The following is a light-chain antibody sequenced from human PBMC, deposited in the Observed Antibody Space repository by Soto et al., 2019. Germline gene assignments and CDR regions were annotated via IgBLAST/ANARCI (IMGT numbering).Light chain of an antibody. J-gene: IGKJ3*01. CDR1: QGIRNY. V-gene: IGKV1-27*01. Sequence: DIQMTQSPTSLSASVGDRVTITCRASQGIRNYVAWYQQIPGKAPKLLIYAASTLQSVVTSRFSGSGSGTDFTLTINGLQPEDVATYSCQKYSSVPVFGPGTKVEIK. CDR2: AAS. CDR3: QKYSSVPV.